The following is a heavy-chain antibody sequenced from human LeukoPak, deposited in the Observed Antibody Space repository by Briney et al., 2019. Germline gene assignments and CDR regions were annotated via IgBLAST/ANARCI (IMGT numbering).Heavy chain of an antibody. Sequence: GGSLRLSCAASGFTFSSYAMHWVRQAPGKGLEWVAVISYDGSNKYYADSVKGRVTISRDNSKNTLYLQMNNLRAEDTAVYYCAAAAVAGSFDYWGQGTLVTVSS. J-gene: IGHJ4*02. V-gene: IGHV3-30*14. CDR1: GFTFSSYA. CDR3: AAAAVAGSFDY. D-gene: IGHD6-19*01. CDR2: ISYDGSNK.